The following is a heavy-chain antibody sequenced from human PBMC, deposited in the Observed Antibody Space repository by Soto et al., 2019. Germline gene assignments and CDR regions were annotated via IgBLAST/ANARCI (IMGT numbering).Heavy chain of an antibody. Sequence: ASVKVSCKTSGYTFTRDGISWVRQAPGQGLEWMGWISPYSNDTKYAQPFQGRVTMTTDTSTKTVYLDLRSLTSADTAVYYCAKDRRGLRSAYFGSQYFDYWGQGALVTVSS. CDR3: AKDRRGLRSAYFGSQYFDY. V-gene: IGHV1-18*04. J-gene: IGHJ4*01. CDR2: ISPYSNDT. CDR1: GYTFTRDG. D-gene: IGHD5-12*01.